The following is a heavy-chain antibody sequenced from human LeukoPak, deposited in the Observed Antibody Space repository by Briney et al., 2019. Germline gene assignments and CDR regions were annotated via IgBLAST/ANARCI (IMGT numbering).Heavy chain of an antibody. CDR3: ARASVYGDYRFDY. Sequence: PSETLSLTCAVYGGSFSGYYWSWIRQPPGKGLEWIGEINHSGSTNYNPSLKSRVTISVDTSKNQFSLKLSSVTAADAAVYYCARASVYGDYRFDYWGQGTLVTVSS. CDR2: INHSGST. V-gene: IGHV4-34*01. CDR1: GGSFSGYY. J-gene: IGHJ4*02. D-gene: IGHD4-17*01.